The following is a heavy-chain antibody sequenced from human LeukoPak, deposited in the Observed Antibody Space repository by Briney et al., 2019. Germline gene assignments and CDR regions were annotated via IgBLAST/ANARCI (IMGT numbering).Heavy chain of an antibody. CDR2: IYYSGST. CDR1: GGSISSSSYY. CDR3: AALYITMVRGVPKRFDY. J-gene: IGHJ4*02. Sequence: SETLYLTCTVSGGSISSSSYYWGWIRQPPGKGLEWIGSIYYSGSTYYNPSLKSRVTISVDTSKNQFSLKLSSVTAADTAVYYCAALYITMVRGVPKRFDYWGQGTLVTVSS. V-gene: IGHV4-39*01. D-gene: IGHD3-10*01.